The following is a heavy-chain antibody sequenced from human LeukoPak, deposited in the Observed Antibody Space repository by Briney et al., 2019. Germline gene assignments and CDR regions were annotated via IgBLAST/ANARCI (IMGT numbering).Heavy chain of an antibody. Sequence: ASVKVSCKASGYTFTSYDINWVRQAPGQGLEWMGWINTNTGNPTYAQGFTGRFVFSLDTSVSTAYLQISSLKAEDTAVYYCARVIAAAGDAFDIWGQGTMVTVSS. J-gene: IGHJ3*02. CDR2: INTNTGNP. CDR1: GYTFTSYD. V-gene: IGHV7-4-1*02. D-gene: IGHD6-13*01. CDR3: ARVIAAAGDAFDI.